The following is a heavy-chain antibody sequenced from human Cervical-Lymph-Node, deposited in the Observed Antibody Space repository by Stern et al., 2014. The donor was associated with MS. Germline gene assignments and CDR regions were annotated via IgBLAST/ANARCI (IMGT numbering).Heavy chain of an antibody. CDR2: IIPIIGTA. Sequence: VQLLQSGAEVQKPGSSVKVSCRASGGTFSSSDIRWVRQAPGQGLEWMGGIIPIIGTANYAQKYQGRVTITADESTSTAYMELSSLRSEDTAIYYCALGGFGHYFEYWGQGTLVTVSS. CDR3: ALGGFGHYFEY. J-gene: IGHJ4*02. CDR1: GGTFSSSD. V-gene: IGHV1-69*01. D-gene: IGHD3-10*01.